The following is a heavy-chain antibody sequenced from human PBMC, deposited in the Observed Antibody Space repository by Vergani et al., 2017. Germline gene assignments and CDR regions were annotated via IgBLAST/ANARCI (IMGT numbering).Heavy chain of an antibody. CDR1: GFTFSSYG. J-gene: IGHJ5*02. CDR3: ARGQLEYNFWSGFSSMSGCFDP. Sequence: QVQLVESGGGVVQPGRSLRLSCAASGFTFSSYGMNWVRQAPGKGLERVAIIWNDGRNKFYADSVKGRFSIFRDNSKNTLYLEMNNLRAEDTAVYYCARGQLEYNFWSGFSSMSGCFDPWGRETLVTVSS. CDR2: IWNDGRNK. V-gene: IGHV3-33*01. D-gene: IGHD3-3*01.